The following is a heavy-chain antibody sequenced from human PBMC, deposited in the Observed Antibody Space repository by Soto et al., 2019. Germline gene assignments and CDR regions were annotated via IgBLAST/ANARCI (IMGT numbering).Heavy chain of an antibody. D-gene: IGHD5-12*01. CDR1: GFTFSNYG. J-gene: IGHJ5*02. Sequence: QVQLVESGGGVVQPGRSLRLSCEASGFTFSNYGMHWVRQAPGKGLEWVAVIWNDGTSRYYADSVKGRFTISRDNSKNTLFLQMNNLRAEDTVVYYCAKPDIVAAIGGALDRWGQGTLVTVSS. CDR3: AKPDIVAAIGGALDR. CDR2: IWNDGTSR. V-gene: IGHV3-33*03.